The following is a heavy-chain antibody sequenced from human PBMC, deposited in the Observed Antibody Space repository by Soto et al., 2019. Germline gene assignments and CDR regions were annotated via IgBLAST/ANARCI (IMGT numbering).Heavy chain of an antibody. J-gene: IGHJ5*02. V-gene: IGHV4-30-2*01. D-gene: IGHD7-27*01. CDR1: GGSISSGDYY. Sequence: PSETLSLTCTVSGGSISSGDYYWSWIRQPPGKGLEWIGYIYHSGSTYYNPSLKSRVTISVDRSKNQFSLKLSSVTFADTAVYYCARELGYNWFDPWGQGTLVTVSS. CDR3: ARELGYNWFDP. CDR2: IYHSGST.